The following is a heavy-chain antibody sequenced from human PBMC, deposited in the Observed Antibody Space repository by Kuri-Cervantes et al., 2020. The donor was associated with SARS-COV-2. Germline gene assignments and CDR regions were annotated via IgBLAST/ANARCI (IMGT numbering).Heavy chain of an antibody. CDR2: IIPIFGTA. CDR3: AREAAEGVAFDI. Sequence: SVKVSCKDSGGTFSSYAISWVRQAPGHGLEWMGGIIPIFGTANYAQKFQGRVSITTDESPSTASMELSSLRSEDTAVYYCAREAAEGVAFDIWGQGTMVTVSS. CDR1: GGTFSSYA. J-gene: IGHJ3*02. V-gene: IGHV1-69*05.